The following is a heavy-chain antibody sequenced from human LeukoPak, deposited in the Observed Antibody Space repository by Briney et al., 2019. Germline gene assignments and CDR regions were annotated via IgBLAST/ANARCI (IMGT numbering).Heavy chain of an antibody. J-gene: IGHJ3*02. D-gene: IGHD3-3*01. CDR1: GFTFDDYA. Sequence: GGSLRLSCAASGFTFDDYAMHWVRQAPGKGLEWVSGISWNSGSTGYADSVKGRFTISRDNAKNSLYLQMNSLRAEDTALYYCAKGALYDFWSGYLNHDAFDIWGQGTMVTVSS. V-gene: IGHV3-9*01. CDR2: ISWNSGST. CDR3: AKGALYDFWSGYLNHDAFDI.